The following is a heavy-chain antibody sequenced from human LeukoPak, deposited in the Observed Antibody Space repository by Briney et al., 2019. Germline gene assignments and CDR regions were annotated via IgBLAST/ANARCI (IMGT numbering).Heavy chain of an antibody. D-gene: IGHD3-22*01. V-gene: IGHV3-23*01. CDR3: AKDLRTFYDSRGYYSPFAY. CDR2: ISGSGDST. CDR1: GFTFSGYA. Sequence: GGSLRLSCAASGFTFSGYAMSWVRQAPGKGLEWVSHISGSGDSTYYADSVKGRFTISRDNSKNALYLQMNSLRAEDTAVYYCAKDLRTFYDSRGYYSPFAYWGQGTLVTVSS. J-gene: IGHJ4*02.